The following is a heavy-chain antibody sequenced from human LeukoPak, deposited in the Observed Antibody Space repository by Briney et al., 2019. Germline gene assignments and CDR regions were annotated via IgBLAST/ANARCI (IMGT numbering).Heavy chain of an antibody. J-gene: IGHJ4*02. V-gene: IGHV4-59*01. CDR2: IYYSGST. Sequence: PSETLSLTCTVSGGSMSSYYWSWIRQPQGKGLEWIGYIYYSGSTNYNPSLKSRVTISVDTSKNQFSLKLSSVTAADTAVYYCARELEGVGATLFDYWGQGTLVTVSS. D-gene: IGHD1-26*01. CDR3: ARELEGVGATLFDY. CDR1: GGSMSSYY.